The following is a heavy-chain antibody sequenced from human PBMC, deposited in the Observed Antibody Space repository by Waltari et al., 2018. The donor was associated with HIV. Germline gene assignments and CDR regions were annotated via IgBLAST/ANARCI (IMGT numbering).Heavy chain of an antibody. J-gene: IGHJ4*02. Sequence: EVQLVESGGGLVQPGGPLRLSCAASGFTFSGYWMSWVRQAPGKGLEWVANINQDGGDKYYVESVKGRFTISRDNAKNSLYLQMNSLRAEDTALYYCARDYASSVAGTGYWGQGTLVTVSS. CDR3: ARDYASSVAGTGY. D-gene: IGHD6-19*01. V-gene: IGHV3-7*01. CDR1: GFTFSGYW. CDR2: INQDGGDK.